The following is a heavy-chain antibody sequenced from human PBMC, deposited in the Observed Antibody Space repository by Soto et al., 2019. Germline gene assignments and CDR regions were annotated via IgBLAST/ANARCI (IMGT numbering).Heavy chain of an antibody. J-gene: IGHJ6*03. CDR2: INHSGNT. D-gene: IGHD3-9*01. Sequence: SETLSLTCAVYGGSFSGYYWSWIRQPPGKGLEWIGEINHSGNTNYNPSLKSRVTISVDKSKNQFSLRLSSVTAADTAVYYCASQGLPYFDWSPTPLYYMDVWGKGTTVTVSS. V-gene: IGHV4-34*01. CDR3: ASQGLPYFDWSPTPLYYMDV. CDR1: GGSFSGYY.